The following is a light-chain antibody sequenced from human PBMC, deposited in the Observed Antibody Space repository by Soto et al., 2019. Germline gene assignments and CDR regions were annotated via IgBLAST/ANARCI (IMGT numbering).Light chain of an antibody. Sequence: DIQLTQSPSTLSASVGDRVTITCRASQTISRWFAWYQQKPGKAPKLLIYDVSNLQSGGPSRFSGSGSGTEFTLTVTNLQPDDFSSYYCQHYDDYSGFTFGPGTKVDLK. V-gene: IGKV1-5*01. CDR1: QTISRW. CDR3: QHYDDYSGFT. CDR2: DVS. J-gene: IGKJ3*01.